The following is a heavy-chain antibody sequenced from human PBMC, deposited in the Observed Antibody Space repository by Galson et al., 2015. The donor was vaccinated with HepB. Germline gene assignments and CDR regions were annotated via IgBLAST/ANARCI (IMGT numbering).Heavy chain of an antibody. CDR3: ARGKGRPRPAAIKRYYGMDV. D-gene: IGHD2-2*01. CDR2: INSDGSST. J-gene: IGHJ6*02. Sequence: SLRLSCAASGFTFSSYWMHWVRQAPGKGLVWVSRINSDGSSTSYADSVKGRFTISRDNAKNTLYLQMNSLRAEDTAVYYCARGKGRPRPAAIKRYYGMDVWGQGTTVTVSS. CDR1: GFTFSSYW. V-gene: IGHV3-74*01.